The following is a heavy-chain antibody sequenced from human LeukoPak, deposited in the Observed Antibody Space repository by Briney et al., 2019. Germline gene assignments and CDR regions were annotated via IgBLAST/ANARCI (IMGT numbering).Heavy chain of an antibody. D-gene: IGHD3-3*01. CDR1: GFTFSSYA. V-gene: IGHV3-23*01. J-gene: IGHJ5*02. CDR2: ISGSGGST. Sequence: PGGSLRLSCAASGFTFSSYAMSWVRQAPGKGLEWVSAISGSGGSTYYADSVKGRFTISRDNSKNTLYLQMNSLRAEDTAVYYCAVCQITIFGVPMGFDPWGQGTLVTVSS. CDR3: AVCQITIFGVPMGFDP.